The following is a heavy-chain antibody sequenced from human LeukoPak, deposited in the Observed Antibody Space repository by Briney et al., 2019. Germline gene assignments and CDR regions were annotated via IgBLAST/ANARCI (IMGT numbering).Heavy chain of an antibody. J-gene: IGHJ3*02. CDR1: GYTFTSYY. Sequence: ASVKVSCKASGYTFTSYYMHWVRQAPGQGLEWMGIINPSGGSTSYAQKFQCRVTMTRDTSTSTVYMELSSLRSEDTAVYYCARGGGYCSSTSCPRGHKDAFDIWGQGTMVTVSS. CDR3: ARGGGYCSSTSCPRGHKDAFDI. CDR2: INPSGGST. D-gene: IGHD2-2*01. V-gene: IGHV1-46*01.